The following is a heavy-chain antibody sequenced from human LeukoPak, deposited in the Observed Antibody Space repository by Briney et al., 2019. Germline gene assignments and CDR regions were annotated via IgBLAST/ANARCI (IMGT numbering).Heavy chain of an antibody. CDR1: GGTFSSYA. Sequence: ASVKVSCKASGGTFSSYAISWVRQAPGQGLEWMGRINPIFATATYAQKFQGRITITADKPTSTAYMELSSLRSEDTAVYYCARSPYCRGGSCYQPNWFDPWGQGTLVTVSS. CDR3: ARSPYCRGGSCYQPNWFDP. D-gene: IGHD2-15*01. V-gene: IGHV1-69*06. CDR2: INPIFATA. J-gene: IGHJ5*02.